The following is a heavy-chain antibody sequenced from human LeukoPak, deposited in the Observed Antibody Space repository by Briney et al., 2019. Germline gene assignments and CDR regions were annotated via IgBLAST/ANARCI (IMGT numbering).Heavy chain of an antibody. CDR3: ARAGYGEYTSDAFDI. CDR2: INHSGRT. V-gene: IGHV4-34*01. D-gene: IGHD4-17*01. Sequence: PSETLSLTCAVYGGSFSGYYWSWIRQPPGKGLEWIGEINHSGRTNYNPSLKSRVTISVDTSKNQFSLKLSSVTAADTAVYYCARAGYGEYTSDAFDIWGQGTMVTVSS. CDR1: GGSFSGYY. J-gene: IGHJ3*02.